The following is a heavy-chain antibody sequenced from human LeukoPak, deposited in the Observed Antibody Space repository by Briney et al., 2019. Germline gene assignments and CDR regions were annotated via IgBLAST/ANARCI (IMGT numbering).Heavy chain of an antibody. CDR1: GGSISSYY. J-gene: IGHJ6*02. CDR2: IYYSGST. Sequence: SETLSLTCTVSGGSISSYYWSWIRQPPGKGLEWIGYIYYSGSTNYNPSLKSRVTISVDTSKNQFSLKLSSVTAADTAVYYCASLDRGGPPHYYYYGMDVWGQGTTVTVSS. CDR3: ASLDRGGPPHYYYYGMDV. D-gene: IGHD3-16*01. V-gene: IGHV4-59*01.